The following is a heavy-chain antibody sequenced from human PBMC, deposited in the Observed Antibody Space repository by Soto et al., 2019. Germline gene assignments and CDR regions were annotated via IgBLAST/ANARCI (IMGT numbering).Heavy chain of an antibody. D-gene: IGHD3-10*01. CDR2: FNYNGGS. CDR1: GGSIDGYN. V-gene: IGHV4-59*08. CDR3: ARQGIGNLHGLVDV. J-gene: IGHJ6*02. Sequence: QVQLQESGPGLVKPSETLSLTCTVSGGSIDGYNCAWIRQPPGKALEWVGYFNYNGGSSYNPSLRRRVTLSMDTYKSQFSLQLRSVTAADTAVYYCARQGIGNLHGLVDVWGRGTTVTVSS.